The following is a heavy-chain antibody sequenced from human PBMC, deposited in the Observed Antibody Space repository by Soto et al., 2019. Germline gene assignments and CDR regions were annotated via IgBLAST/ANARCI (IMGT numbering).Heavy chain of an antibody. Sequence: ASVKVSCTASGYTLTSYYMHWVRQAPGQGLEWMGIINPSGGSTSYAQKFPGRVTTTRNTSTRTVYMELSSLRSEDTAGNYCASERNISARQEYYGMDVWGQGTTVTVSS. J-gene: IGHJ6*02. CDR2: INPSGGST. CDR1: GYTLTSYY. V-gene: IGHV1-46*01. D-gene: IGHD6-6*01. CDR3: ASERNISARQEYYGMDV.